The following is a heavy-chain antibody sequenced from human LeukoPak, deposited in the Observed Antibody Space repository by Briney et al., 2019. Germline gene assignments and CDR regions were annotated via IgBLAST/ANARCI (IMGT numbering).Heavy chain of an antibody. CDR3: ARARLGSGHGLDV. CDR2: IYYSGNT. V-gene: IGHV4-59*01. J-gene: IGHJ6*02. CDR1: GGSISTYY. Sequence: PSETLSLTCTVSGGSISTYYYSWIRQPPGKGLEWIGYIYYSGNTNSNPSLKSRVTISVDTSNNQFSLKLSSVTAADTAVYYCARARLGSGHGLDVWGQGTTVTVSS. D-gene: IGHD3-10*01.